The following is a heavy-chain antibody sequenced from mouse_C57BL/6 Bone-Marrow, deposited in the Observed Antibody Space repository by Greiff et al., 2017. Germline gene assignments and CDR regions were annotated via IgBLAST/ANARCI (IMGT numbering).Heavy chain of an antibody. CDR3: ASEGLRRSFAY. D-gene: IGHD2-2*01. Sequence: EVQVVESGGGLVKPGGSVKLSCAASGFTFSSYAMSWVRQTPGRRLEWVATISDGGSYTYYQDNVKGRFTISRDNANNNLYLQMGHLKSEDTAMYYCASEGLRRSFAYWGQGTLVTVSA. CDR2: ISDGGSYT. V-gene: IGHV5-4*01. J-gene: IGHJ3*01. CDR1: GFTFSSYA.